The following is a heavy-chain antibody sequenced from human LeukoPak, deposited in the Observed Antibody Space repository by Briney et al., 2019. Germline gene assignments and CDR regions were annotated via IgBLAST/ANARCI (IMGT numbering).Heavy chain of an antibody. V-gene: IGHV3-9*01. CDR2: ISWNSGST. Sequence: PGGSLRLSCAASGFTFDDYAMHWVRQAPGKGLEWVSGISWNSGSTGYADSVKGRFTISRDNAKNSLYLQMNSLRAEDTALYYCEKEMPLFSRFNDNGGRGPLVTVSS. D-gene: IGHD2-2*01. CDR3: EKEMPLFSRFNDN. J-gene: IGHJ4*02. CDR1: GFTFDDYA.